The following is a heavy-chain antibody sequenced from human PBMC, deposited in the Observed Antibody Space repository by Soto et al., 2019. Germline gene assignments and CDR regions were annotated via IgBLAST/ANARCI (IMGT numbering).Heavy chain of an antibody. CDR2: ISGSGGST. CDR1: GFTFSSYA. CDR3: AKVPRDPAWSGYYDAFDI. J-gene: IGHJ3*02. V-gene: IGHV3-23*01. D-gene: IGHD3-9*01. Sequence: HPGGSLRLSCAASGFTFSSYAMSWVRQAPGKGLEWVSAISGSGGSTYYADSVKGRFTISRDNSKNTLYLQMNSLRAEDTAVYYCAKVPRDPAWSGYYDAFDIWGQGTMVTVSS.